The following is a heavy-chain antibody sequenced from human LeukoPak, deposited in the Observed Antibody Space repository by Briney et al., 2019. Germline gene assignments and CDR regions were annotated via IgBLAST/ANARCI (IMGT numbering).Heavy chain of an antibody. J-gene: IGHJ4*02. V-gene: IGHV3-15*01. CDR2: IKSKTDGGTT. Sequence: GGSLRLSCVASGFTFSNAWMNWVRQAPGKGLEGVGRIKSKTDGGTTDYAAPVKGRITISRDDSTNTLHLQMNSLKTEDTAVYYCTTSLAGAVTAVYPFDNWGQGTLVTVSS. CDR1: GFTFSNAW. D-gene: IGHD2-21*02. CDR3: TTSLAGAVTAVYPFDN.